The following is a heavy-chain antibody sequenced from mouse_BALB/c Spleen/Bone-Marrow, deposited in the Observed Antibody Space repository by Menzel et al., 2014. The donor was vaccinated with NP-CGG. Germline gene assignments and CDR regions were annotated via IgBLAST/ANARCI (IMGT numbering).Heavy chain of an antibody. CDR3: ARVWDWFAY. CDR1: GFAFSNCD. CDR2: ITSGGGNT. J-gene: IGHJ3*01. Sequence: EVQLVESGGGLVKPGGSLKLSCTASGFAFSNCDMSWVHQTPEKRLEWVATITSGGGNTYYPDSVKGRFTISRDNARNTLYLQMSSLRSEDTALYYCARVWDWFAYWGQGTLVTVSA. V-gene: IGHV5-9*02. D-gene: IGHD4-1*01.